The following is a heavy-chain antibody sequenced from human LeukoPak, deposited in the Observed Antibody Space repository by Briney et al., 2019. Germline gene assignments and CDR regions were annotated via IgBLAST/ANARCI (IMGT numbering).Heavy chain of an antibody. V-gene: IGHV1-2*02. CDR3: ARVGDSSGYYPDAFDI. CDR1: GYTFTGYY. CDR2: INPNSGGT. D-gene: IGHD3-22*01. Sequence: ASVKVSCKASGYTFTGYYMHWVRQAPGQGLEWMGWINPNSGGTNYAQKFQGRVTMTRGTSISTAYMELSRLRSDDTAVYYCARVGDSSGYYPDAFDIWGQGTMVTVSS. J-gene: IGHJ3*02.